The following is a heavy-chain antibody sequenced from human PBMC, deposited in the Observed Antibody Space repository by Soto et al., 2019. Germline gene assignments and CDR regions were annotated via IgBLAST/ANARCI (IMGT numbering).Heavy chain of an antibody. CDR3: ARRV. V-gene: IGHV3-23*01. J-gene: IGHJ4*02. CDR1: GFTFSNYP. Sequence: EVQVSESGGGLVQPGGSRRLSCATSGFTFSNYPMNWVRQAPGKGLEWVSGISAGGDTTYYADSVKGRFTIFRDNSKNSVSLLMNSLRVEDTAVYYCARRVWGQGTLVTVSP. CDR2: ISAGGDTT.